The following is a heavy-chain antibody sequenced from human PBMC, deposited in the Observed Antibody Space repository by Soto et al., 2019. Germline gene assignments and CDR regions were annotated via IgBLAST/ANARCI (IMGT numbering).Heavy chain of an antibody. CDR2: ISGSGGST. V-gene: IGHV3-23*01. D-gene: IGHD6-13*01. CDR1: GFTFSNYA. Sequence: EVQLLESGGGLVQPGESLRLSCAVSGFTFSNYAMSWVRQVPGKGLEWVSTISGSGGSTYYADSVKGRFTISRDNSKNTLYRQMNGLRAEDTAVYYCVKQQMRDIGDFDYWGQGTLVIVSS. CDR3: VKQQMRDIGDFDY. J-gene: IGHJ4*02.